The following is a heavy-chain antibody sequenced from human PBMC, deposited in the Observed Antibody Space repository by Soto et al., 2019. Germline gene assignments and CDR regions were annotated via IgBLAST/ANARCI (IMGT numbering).Heavy chain of an antibody. CDR3: ARGILPYSESHEFDY. CDR1: ALTALDHV. V-gene: IGHV3-23*01. Sequence: AGSLRLSCAMSALTALDHVIDWVRQAQGQGLEWVSGISYTGGSTFYLDSVKDRFTISRDHSKNMVYLQMNDLRAEDTALYYCARGILPYSESHEFDYWGRGTLVTVSS. J-gene: IGHJ4*02. D-gene: IGHD1-26*01. CDR2: ISYTGGST.